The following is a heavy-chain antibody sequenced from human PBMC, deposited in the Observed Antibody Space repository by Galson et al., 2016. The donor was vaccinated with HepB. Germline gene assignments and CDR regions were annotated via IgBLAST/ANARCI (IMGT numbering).Heavy chain of an antibody. CDR2: ISGRDIT. Sequence: SLRLSCAASGFIASNNHMTWVRQGPGKGLEWVSLISGRDITFYADSVKGRFTISRDHSKQTVFLQMNSLRVEDTAVYYCARDADFGVAYGMDVWGQGTTVTVSS. D-gene: IGHD3-3*01. CDR3: ARDADFGVAYGMDV. CDR1: GFIASNNH. V-gene: IGHV3-53*01. J-gene: IGHJ6*02.